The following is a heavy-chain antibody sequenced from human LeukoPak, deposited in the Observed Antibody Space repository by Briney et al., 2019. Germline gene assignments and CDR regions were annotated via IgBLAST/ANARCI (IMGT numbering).Heavy chain of an antibody. CDR1: GFTLSSYS. Sequence: GGSLRLSCSASGFTLSSYSMHWVRQAPGKGLEYVSTSGGATYYADSVKGRFTISRDNAKNTLYLQMSSPRAEDTAVYYCIKDRTGTYSFDYWGQGTLVTVSS. J-gene: IGHJ4*02. V-gene: IGHV3-64D*09. CDR3: IKDRTGTYSFDY. D-gene: IGHD7-27*01. CDR2: SGGAT.